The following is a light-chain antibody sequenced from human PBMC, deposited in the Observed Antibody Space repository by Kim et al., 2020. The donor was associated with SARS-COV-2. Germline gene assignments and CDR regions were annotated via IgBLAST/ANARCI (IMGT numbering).Light chain of an antibody. Sequence: EIVLTQSPGTLSLSPGERATLSCRASQSVSSSYLAWYQQKPGQAPRLLIHGASSRATGIPDRFSGSGSGTDFTLTISRLEPEDFAVYYCQQYGSSPPYTFGQVTKLEIK. CDR2: GAS. J-gene: IGKJ2*01. V-gene: IGKV3-20*01. CDR1: QSVSSSY. CDR3: QQYGSSPPYT.